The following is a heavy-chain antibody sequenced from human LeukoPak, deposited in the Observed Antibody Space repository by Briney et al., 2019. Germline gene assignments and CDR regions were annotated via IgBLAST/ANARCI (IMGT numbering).Heavy chain of an antibody. CDR2: INPSGGST. Sequence: ASVKVSCKASGYTFTAYHIHWVRQAPGQGLEWMGIINPSGGSTTYAQKFQGRVAMTRDTSTSIVYMELSSLRSEDTAVYYCARDRRYNDYDYCFDSWGQGTLVTVSS. CDR1: GYTFTAYH. V-gene: IGHV1-46*01. J-gene: IGHJ4*02. D-gene: IGHD5-12*01. CDR3: ARDRRYNDYDYCFDS.